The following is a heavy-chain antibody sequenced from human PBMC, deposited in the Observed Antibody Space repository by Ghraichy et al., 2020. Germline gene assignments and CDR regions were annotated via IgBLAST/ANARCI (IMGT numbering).Heavy chain of an antibody. D-gene: IGHD6-13*01. CDR3: ATGRSIAAAGIGWFDP. Sequence: ASVKVSCKVSGYTLTELSMHWVRQAPGKGLEWMGGFDPEDGETIYAQKFQGRVTMTEDTSTDTAYMELSSLRSEDTAVYYCATGRSIAAAGIGWFDPWGQGTLVTVSS. CDR2: FDPEDGET. CDR1: GYTLTELS. V-gene: IGHV1-24*01. J-gene: IGHJ5*02.